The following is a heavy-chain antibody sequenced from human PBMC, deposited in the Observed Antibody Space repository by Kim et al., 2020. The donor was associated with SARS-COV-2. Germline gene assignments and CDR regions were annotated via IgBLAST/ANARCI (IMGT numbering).Heavy chain of an antibody. CDR2: T. Sequence: TIYAQKFQGRVTMTEDTSTDTAYMELSSLRSEDTAVYYCATNLKADAFDIWGQGTMVTVSS. V-gene: IGHV1-24*01. J-gene: IGHJ3*02. CDR3: ATNLKADAFDI.